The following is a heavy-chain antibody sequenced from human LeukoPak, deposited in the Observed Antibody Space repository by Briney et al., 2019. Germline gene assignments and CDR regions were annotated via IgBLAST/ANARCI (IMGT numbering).Heavy chain of an antibody. D-gene: IGHD2-15*01. J-gene: IGHJ4*02. CDR2: ISWNSGSI. CDR1: GFTFDDYA. V-gene: IGHV3-9*01. Sequence: GGSLRLSCAASGFTFDDYAMHWVRQAPGKGLEWVSGISWNSGSIGYADSVKGRFTISRDNAKNSLYLQMNSLRAEDTALYYCAKDSPIYCSGGSCPTDYWGQGTRVTVSS. CDR3: AKDSPIYCSGGSCPTDY.